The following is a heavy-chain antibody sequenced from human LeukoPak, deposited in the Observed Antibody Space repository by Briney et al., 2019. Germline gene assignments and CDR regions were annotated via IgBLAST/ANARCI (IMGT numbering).Heavy chain of an antibody. V-gene: IGHV3-30*18. J-gene: IGHJ5*02. CDR3: AKGPLYYYGDNAWFGP. Sequence: PGRSLTLSCAASGFTFSSSAMHWVRQAPGKGLEWVAVVFSDGTYKYYADSVKGLFTISRDNSKNMLFMQMNSLRAEDTAVYYCAKGPLYYYGDNAWFGPWGQGTLVTVSS. CDR1: GFTFSSSA. CDR2: VFSDGTYK. D-gene: IGHD4-17*01.